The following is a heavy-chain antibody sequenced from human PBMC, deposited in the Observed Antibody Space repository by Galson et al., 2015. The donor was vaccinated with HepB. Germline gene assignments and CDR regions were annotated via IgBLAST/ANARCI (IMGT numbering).Heavy chain of an antibody. CDR3: ARRYCTGGSCYSGFDY. CDR2: IDPSGSYA. V-gene: IGHV5-10-1*01. J-gene: IGHJ4*02. D-gene: IGHD2-15*01. Sequence: GAEVKKPGESLRISCQGSGYSFTTYWINWLRQMPGKGLEWVGRIDPSGSYADYSPSFRGHVTISADQSINTAYLQWSSLKASDTAMYYCARRYCTGGSCYSGFDYWGQGTLVTVSS. CDR1: GYSFTTYW.